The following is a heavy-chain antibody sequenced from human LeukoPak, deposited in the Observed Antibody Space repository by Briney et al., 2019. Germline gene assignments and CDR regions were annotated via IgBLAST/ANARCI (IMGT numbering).Heavy chain of an antibody. CDR2: IYHSGST. Sequence: SETLSLTCTVSGYSISSGYYWGWIRQPPGKGLEWIGSIYHSGSTYYNPSLKSRVTISVDTSKNQFSLKLSSVTAADTAVYYCARGVEAFDIWGQGTMVTVSS. J-gene: IGHJ3*02. CDR3: ARGVEAFDI. V-gene: IGHV4-38-2*02. CDR1: GYSISSGYY.